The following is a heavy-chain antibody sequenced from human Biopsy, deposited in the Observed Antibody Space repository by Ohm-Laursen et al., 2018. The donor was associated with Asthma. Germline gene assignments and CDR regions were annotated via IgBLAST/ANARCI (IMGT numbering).Heavy chain of an antibody. D-gene: IGHD3-9*01. CDR3: ARTYYDFLTGQVNDALAM. J-gene: IGHJ3*02. Sequence: SSVKVSCKASGYTFINYAIHWVRQAPGQRLEWMGWINAVNGNTKYSEKFQGRVTITRDTSASTAYMDLSSLRSEDTAVYYCARTYYDFLTGQVNDALAMWGQGTVVTVSS. CDR2: INAVNGNT. V-gene: IGHV1-3*01. CDR1: GYTFINYA.